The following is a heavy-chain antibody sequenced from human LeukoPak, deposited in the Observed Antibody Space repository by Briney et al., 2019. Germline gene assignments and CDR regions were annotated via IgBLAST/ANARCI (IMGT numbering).Heavy chain of an antibody. Sequence: PSETLSLTCAVYGGSFSGYYWSWIRQPPGKGLEWIGEINHSGSTNYNPSLKSRVTISVDTSKNQFSLKLSSVTAADTAVYYCERGGFVRQVVTHYYYYYMDVWGKGTTVTVS. CDR3: ERGGFVRQVVTHYYYYYMDV. CDR2: INHSGST. J-gene: IGHJ6*03. D-gene: IGHD4-23*01. V-gene: IGHV4-34*01. CDR1: GGSFSGYY.